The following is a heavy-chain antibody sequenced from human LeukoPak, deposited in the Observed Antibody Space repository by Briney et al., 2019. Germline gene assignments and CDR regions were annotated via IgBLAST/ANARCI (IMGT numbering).Heavy chain of an antibody. V-gene: IGHV1-46*01. CDR2: INPSGGST. D-gene: IGHD3-10*01. CDR1: GYTLTSYY. Sequence: ASVKVSCKASGYTLTSYYIHWVRQAPGQGLEWMGLINPSGGSTNYAQKFQGRVTMTMDTSTSTVYMELSSLRSEDTAVYYCARGPRITLIRGGQWYYYMDVWGKGTTVTISS. CDR3: ARGPRITLIRGGQWYYYMDV. J-gene: IGHJ6*03.